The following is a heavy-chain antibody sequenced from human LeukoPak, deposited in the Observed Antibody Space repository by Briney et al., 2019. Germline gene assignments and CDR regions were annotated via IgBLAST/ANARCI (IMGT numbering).Heavy chain of an antibody. CDR3: ATLISDNSSGWFRVDY. Sequence: GGSLRLSCAASGFTFSGSAMHWVRPAPGKGLEWVAVISYDGSNKYYADSVKGRFTISRDNSKNTLYLQMNSLRAEDTAVYYCATLISDNSSGWFRVDYWGQGTLVTVSS. V-gene: IGHV3-30*04. J-gene: IGHJ4*02. CDR1: GFTFSGSA. CDR2: ISYDGSNK. D-gene: IGHD6-19*01.